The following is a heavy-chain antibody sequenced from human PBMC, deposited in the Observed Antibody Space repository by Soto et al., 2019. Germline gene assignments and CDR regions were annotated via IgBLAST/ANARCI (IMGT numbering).Heavy chain of an antibody. V-gene: IGHV1-18*01. CDR2: ISAHNGNT. CDR3: ARVRSGDY. J-gene: IGHJ4*02. Sequence: QVHLVQSGAEVKKPGASVKVSCKGSGYDFTTYGITWVRQAPGQGLEWMAWISAHNGNTDYAQKLQGRVTVTRDTSTSTAYMELRSLRSDDTAMYYCARVRSGDYGGQGALVTVSS. CDR1: GYDFTTYG.